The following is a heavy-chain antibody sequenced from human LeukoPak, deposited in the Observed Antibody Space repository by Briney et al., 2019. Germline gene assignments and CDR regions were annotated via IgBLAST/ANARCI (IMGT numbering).Heavy chain of an antibody. J-gene: IGHJ6*04. V-gene: IGHV3-33*01. CDR3: ASYYGSRSYGGMDV. Sequence: GGSLRLSCAASGFTFSSYGMHWVRQAPGKGLEWVAVIWYDGSNKYYADSVKGRFTISRDNSKNTLYLQMNSLRAEDTAVYYCASYYGSRSYGGMDVWGKGTTLTVSS. CDR1: GFTFSSYG. D-gene: IGHD3-10*01. CDR2: IWYDGSNK.